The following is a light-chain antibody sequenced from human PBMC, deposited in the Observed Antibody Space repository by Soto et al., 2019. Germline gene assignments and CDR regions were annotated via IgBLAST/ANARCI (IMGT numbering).Light chain of an antibody. CDR1: SSDVGGYNY. CDR2: DVS. V-gene: IGLV2-11*01. Sequence: QSALTQPASVSGSPGQSITISCTGTSSDVGGYNYVSWYQQHPGKAPKLMIYDVSKRPSGVPDRFSGSKSGNTASLTISGLQAEDEADYYCCSYAGSVVFGGGTQLTVL. CDR3: CSYAGSVV. J-gene: IGLJ2*01.